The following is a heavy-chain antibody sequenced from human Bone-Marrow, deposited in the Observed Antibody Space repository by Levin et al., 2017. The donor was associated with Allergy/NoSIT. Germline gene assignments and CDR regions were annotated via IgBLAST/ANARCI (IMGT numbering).Heavy chain of an antibody. Sequence: SQTLSLTCTVSGGSITGSSWSWIRQPPGKGLEWIGYISYIGSTDYNASLKSRVTISVDSSKNHLSLKLSSVTAADTGVYYCARRMYSSGSSFWFDPWGQGTLVTVSS. D-gene: IGHD6-19*01. CDR2: ISYIGST. CDR1: GGSITGSS. J-gene: IGHJ5*02. CDR3: ARRMYSSGSSFWFDP. V-gene: IGHV4-59*08.